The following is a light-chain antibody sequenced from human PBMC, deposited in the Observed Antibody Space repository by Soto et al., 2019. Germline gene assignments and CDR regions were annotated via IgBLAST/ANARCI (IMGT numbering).Light chain of an antibody. CDR3: LSKTSTISYV. V-gene: IGLV2-14*01. J-gene: IGLJ1*01. Sequence: QSVLTQPASVSGSPGQSITISCTGTSSDVGAYNYVSWYQQYPSKAPKVIIFEGRKRPSGVSNRFSGSKSGNTASLTISGLQAEDEADYYCLSKTSTISYVFGTGTKVTVL. CDR1: SSDVGAYNY. CDR2: EGR.